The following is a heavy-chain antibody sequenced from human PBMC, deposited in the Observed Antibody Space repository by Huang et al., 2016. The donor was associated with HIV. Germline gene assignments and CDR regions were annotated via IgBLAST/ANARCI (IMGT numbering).Heavy chain of an antibody. CDR2: ISSSSSDI. CDR3: ASEIAAASIDY. J-gene: IGHJ4*02. D-gene: IGHD6-13*01. V-gene: IGHV3-21*01. Sequence: EAQLVESGGGLVKPGGSLRLSCAASGFTFRSDSMNWVRQAPGKGLEWVSSISSSSSDIYYADSVKGRFTISRDNAKNSLYLQMNSLRAEDTAVYYCASEIAAASIDYWGQGTLVTVSS. CDR1: GFTFRSDS.